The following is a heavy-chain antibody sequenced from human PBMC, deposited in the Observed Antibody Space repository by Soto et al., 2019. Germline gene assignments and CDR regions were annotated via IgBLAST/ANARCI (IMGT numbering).Heavy chain of an antibody. J-gene: IGHJ4*02. D-gene: IGHD1-7*01. Sequence: QVQLVQSGAEVKKPGASVKVSCKASGYTFTSYAMHWVRQAPGQRLEWMGWINAGNGNTKYSQKFQGRVTITRDTSASTAYMELSSLRSEDTAVYCCAITVTGTTYGPLDYWGQGTLVTVSS. CDR2: INAGNGNT. V-gene: IGHV1-3*01. CDR1: GYTFTSYA. CDR3: AITVTGTTYGPLDY.